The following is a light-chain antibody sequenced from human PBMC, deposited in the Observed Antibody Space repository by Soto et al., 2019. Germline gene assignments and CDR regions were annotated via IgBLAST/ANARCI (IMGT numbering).Light chain of an antibody. CDR3: QTWGTGIQV. J-gene: IGLJ3*02. CDR2: LNSDGRH. V-gene: IGLV4-69*01. CDR1: SGHSSYA. Sequence: QPVLTQSPSASASLGASVKLTCTLSSGHSSYAIAWHQQQPEKGPRYLMKLNSDGRHIKGDGISDRFSGSSSGAERYLTISSLQSEDEADYYCQTWGTGIQVFGGGTKVTVL.